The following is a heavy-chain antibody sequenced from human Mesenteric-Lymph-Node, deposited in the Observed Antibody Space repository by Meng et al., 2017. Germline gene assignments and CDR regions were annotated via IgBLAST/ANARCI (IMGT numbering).Heavy chain of an antibody. V-gene: IGHV1-3*01. Sequence: QVHLGQSGAEVKKPGASVKVSCKASGYTFTTYAIHWVRQAPGQRLEWMGWINAGNGNTRYSQKFQGRVSITRDTSASTAYMELSSLRSEDTAVYYCARCIAVAGNWFDPWGQGTLVTVSS. CDR1: GYTFTTYA. D-gene: IGHD6-19*01. J-gene: IGHJ5*02. CDR3: ARCIAVAGNWFDP. CDR2: INAGNGNT.